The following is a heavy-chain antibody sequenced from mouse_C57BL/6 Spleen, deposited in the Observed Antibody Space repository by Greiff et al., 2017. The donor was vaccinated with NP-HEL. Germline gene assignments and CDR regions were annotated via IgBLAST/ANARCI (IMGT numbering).Heavy chain of an antibody. CDR1: GYTFTSYW. Sequence: QVQLQQPGAELVMPGASVKLSCKASGYTFTSYWMHWVKQRPGQGLEWIGEIDPSDSYTNYNQKFKGKSTLTVDKSSSTAYMQLSSLTSEDSAVYDCARGSYGNFLFDYWGQGTTLTVSS. V-gene: IGHV1-69*01. J-gene: IGHJ2*01. CDR3: ARGSYGNFLFDY. D-gene: IGHD2-1*01. CDR2: IDPSDSYT.